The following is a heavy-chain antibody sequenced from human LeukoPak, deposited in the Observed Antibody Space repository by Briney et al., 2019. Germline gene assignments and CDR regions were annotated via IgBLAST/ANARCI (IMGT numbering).Heavy chain of an antibody. Sequence: ASVKVSCKASGDTFSSHGNIWVRQAPGQGLEWIGWISAYNGDTNYAQKFQGRVTMTTDTSTSTAYMEVRNLRSDDTAVYYCARVEGPSIFGVVDYWGQGTLVTVSS. J-gene: IGHJ4*02. D-gene: IGHD3-3*02. CDR3: ARVEGPSIFGVVDY. V-gene: IGHV1-18*01. CDR1: GDTFSSHG. CDR2: ISAYNGDT.